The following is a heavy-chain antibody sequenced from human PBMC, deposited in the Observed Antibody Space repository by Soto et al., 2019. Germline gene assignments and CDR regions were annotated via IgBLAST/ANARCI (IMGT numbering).Heavy chain of an antibody. CDR3: SKSFYSSSYYRGFDY. CDR1: GFTFSSYA. CDR2: ISDSGAFT. J-gene: IGHJ4*02. Sequence: GGSLRLSCAASGFTFSSYAMSWVRRAPRKGLEWVSAISDSGAFTYYADSVKGRFTISRDNSKNTLYLQMNSLRAEDTAVYYCSKSFYSSSYYRGFDYWGQGSLVTVSS. D-gene: IGHD3-22*01. V-gene: IGHV3-23*01.